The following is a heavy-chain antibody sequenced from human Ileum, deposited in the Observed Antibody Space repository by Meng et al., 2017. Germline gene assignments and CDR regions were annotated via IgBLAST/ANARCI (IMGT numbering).Heavy chain of an antibody. CDR3: VRHGGKYFDS. V-gene: IGHV4-4*02. CDR2: IYLAGSP. J-gene: IGHJ4*02. CDR1: GGSIRSSLS. Sequence: LEKSGPCLVKPSGTSSLSCSVSGGSIRSSLSRSWVRKSLGKGLEWIGQIYLAGSPNYNPSLASRVTIPVDKSKNHFSLRLTSVTAADTAIFYCVRHGGKYFDSWGQGTLVTVSS. D-gene: IGHD2-15*01.